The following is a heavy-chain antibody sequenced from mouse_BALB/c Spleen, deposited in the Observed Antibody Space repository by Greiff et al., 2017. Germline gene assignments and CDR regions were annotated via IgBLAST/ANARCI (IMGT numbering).Heavy chain of an antibody. J-gene: IGHJ4*01. Sequence: ESGPGLVKPSQSLSLTCTVTGYSITSDYAWNWIRQFPGNQLEWMGYISYSGSTSYNPSLKSRISITRDTSKNQFFLQLNSVTTEDTATYYCARGGTYCRYGYAMDYWGQGSSVTVSS. D-gene: IGHD2-14*01. CDR3: ARGGTYCRYGYAMDY. CDR2: ISYSGST. V-gene: IGHV3-2*02. CDR1: GYSITSDYA.